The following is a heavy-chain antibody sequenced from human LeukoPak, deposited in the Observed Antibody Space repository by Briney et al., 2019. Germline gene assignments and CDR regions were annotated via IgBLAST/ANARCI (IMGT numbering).Heavy chain of an antibody. J-gene: IGHJ4*02. V-gene: IGHV4-39*01. CDR2: IYYTGNT. CDR3: ARAGRYCSGTSCYNFDY. D-gene: IGHD2-2*02. CDR1: GGSISSSDYY. Sequence: SETLSLTCTVSGGSISSSDYYWGWIRQPPGKGLEWIGNIYYTGNTYYSPSLKSRVTISVDTFKNQFSLRLSSVTAADTAMYYCARAGRYCSGTSCYNFDYWGQGTLVTVSS.